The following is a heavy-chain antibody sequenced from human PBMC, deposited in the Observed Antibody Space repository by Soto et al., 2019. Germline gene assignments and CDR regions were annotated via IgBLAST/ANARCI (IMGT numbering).Heavy chain of an antibody. V-gene: IGHV3-21*06. CDR1: GFTLRTYT. Sequence: GGSLRLSCAASGFTLRTYTMNWVRQAPGKGLEWVSSIGISSSDRYYADSVRGRFTISRDNAKNALYLQMNSLRADGTAVYFCVRGMNPLFGGQGTLVTVSS. J-gene: IGHJ4*03. CDR3: VRGMNPLF. CDR2: IGISSSDR.